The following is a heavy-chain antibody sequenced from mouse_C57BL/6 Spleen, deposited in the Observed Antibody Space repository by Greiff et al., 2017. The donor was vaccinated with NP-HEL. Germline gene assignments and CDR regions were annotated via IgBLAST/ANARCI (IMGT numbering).Heavy chain of an antibody. CDR3: ARGITTVVAPGY. CDR2: INPSSGYT. CDR1: GYTFTSYW. J-gene: IGHJ2*01. D-gene: IGHD1-1*01. Sequence: QVQLKQSGAELAKPGASVKLSCKASGYTFTSYWMHWVNQRPGQGLEWIGYINPSSGYTKYNQKFKDKATLTADKSSSTAYMQLSSLTYEDSAVYYCARGITTVVAPGYWGQGTTLTVSS. V-gene: IGHV1-7*01.